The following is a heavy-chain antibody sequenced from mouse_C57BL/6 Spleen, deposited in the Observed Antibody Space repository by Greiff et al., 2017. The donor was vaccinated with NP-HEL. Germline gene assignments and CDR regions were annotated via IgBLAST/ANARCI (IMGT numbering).Heavy chain of an antibody. D-gene: IGHD1-1*01. J-gene: IGHJ4*01. CDR2: ISSGSSTI. Sequence: EVQRVESGGGLVKPGGSLKLSCAASGFTFSDYGMHWVRQAPEKGLEWVAYISSGSSTIYYADTVKGRFTISRDNAKNTLFLQMTSLRSEDTAMYYCARGFITTVVALYYYAMDYWGQGTSVTVSS. CDR3: ARGFITTVVALYYYAMDY. V-gene: IGHV5-17*01. CDR1: GFTFSDYG.